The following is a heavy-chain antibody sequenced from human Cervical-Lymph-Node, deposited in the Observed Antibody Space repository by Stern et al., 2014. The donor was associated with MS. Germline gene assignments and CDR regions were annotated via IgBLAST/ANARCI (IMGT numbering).Heavy chain of an antibody. J-gene: IGHJ3*01. V-gene: IGHV1-46*01. D-gene: IGHD3-10*01. CDR3: ARDMGPHAFDV. CDR2: INPSGGGT. CDR1: GYTFSNYY. Sequence: VKLVQSGAEVKKPGASVNVSCKASGYTFSNYYIHWVRQAPGQGLEWMGIINPSGGGTSHAQRFQGRVTLTSDTSTSTVYMALRSLRSEDTAVYFCARDMGPHAFDVWVQGTMVTVSS.